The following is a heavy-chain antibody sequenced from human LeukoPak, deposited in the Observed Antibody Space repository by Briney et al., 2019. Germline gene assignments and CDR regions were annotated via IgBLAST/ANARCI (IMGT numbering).Heavy chain of an antibody. CDR1: GFTFNSYE. J-gene: IGHJ4*02. CDR3: AKSGTSFSFDY. V-gene: IGHV3-48*03. Sequence: PGGSLRLSCAASGFTFNSYEMNWVRQAPEKGLEWVSCISSSGSTIYYADSVKGRFTISRDNAKNSLYLQMNSLRAEDTALYYCAKSGTSFSFDYWGQGTLVTVSS. D-gene: IGHD1-26*01. CDR2: ISSSGSTI.